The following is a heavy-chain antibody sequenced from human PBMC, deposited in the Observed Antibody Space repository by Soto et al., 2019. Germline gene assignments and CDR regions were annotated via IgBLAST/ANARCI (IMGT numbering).Heavy chain of an antibody. CDR3: ARKSSLKLRSTTYYYYGMDV. Sequence: GASVKVSCKASGYTFTSYDINWVRQATGQGLEWMGWMNPSSGNTGYAQKFQGRVTMTRNTSISTAYMELSSLRSEDTAVYYCARKSSLKLRSTTYYYYGMDVWGQGTTVTVSS. CDR2: MNPSSGNT. CDR1: GYTFTSYD. D-gene: IGHD1-26*01. V-gene: IGHV1-8*01. J-gene: IGHJ6*02.